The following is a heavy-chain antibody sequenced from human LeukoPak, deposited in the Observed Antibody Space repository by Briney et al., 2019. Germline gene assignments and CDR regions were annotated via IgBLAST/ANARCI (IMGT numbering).Heavy chain of an antibody. J-gene: IGHJ5*02. CDR2: IYYSGST. D-gene: IGHD2-2*01. Sequence: PSETLSLTCTVSGGSISSYYWSWIRQLPGKGLEWIGYIYYSGSTNYNPSLKSRVTISVDTSKNQFSLKLSSVTAADTAVYYCARAGYCSSTSCHAIPWFDPWGQGTLVTVSS. CDR3: ARAGYCSSTSCHAIPWFDP. CDR1: GGSISSYY. V-gene: IGHV4-59*01.